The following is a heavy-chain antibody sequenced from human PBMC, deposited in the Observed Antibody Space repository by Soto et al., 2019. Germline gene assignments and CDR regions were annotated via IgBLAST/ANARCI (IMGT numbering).Heavy chain of an antibody. Sequence: GGSLRLSCAAFGFTFSNFGMHWVRQAPGKGLEWVAVISFDGSNTFYRDSVKGRFTISRDNSRNTLFLEMNSLRPGDTAVYSCASLPYCSGGSCLTSNFWGQGTLVTVSS. J-gene: IGHJ1*01. CDR2: ISFDGSNT. D-gene: IGHD2-15*01. CDR1: GFTFSNFG. V-gene: IGHV3-30*03. CDR3: ASLPYCSGGSCLTSNF.